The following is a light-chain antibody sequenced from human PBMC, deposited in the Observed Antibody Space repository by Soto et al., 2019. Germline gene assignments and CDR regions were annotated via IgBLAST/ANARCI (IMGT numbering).Light chain of an antibody. CDR1: QSISNY. J-gene: IGKJ5*01. Sequence: DIQMTQSPSSLSASVGDRATITCRASQSISNYLNWYQQLPGKPPKLLIYGATNLEAGVPLRFSGRGSGTHFTFTIASLEPEDIATYSCQQYDDLPSITFGQGTRLEIK. CDR3: QQYDDLPSIT. CDR2: GAT. V-gene: IGKV1-33*01.